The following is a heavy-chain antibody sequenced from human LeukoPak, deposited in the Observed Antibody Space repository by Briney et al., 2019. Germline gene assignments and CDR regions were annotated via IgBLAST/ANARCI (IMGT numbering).Heavy chain of an antibody. Sequence: AAVKVCCKASGYTFTGYYMHWVRQATGQGLEWMGRINPNSGGTNYAQRFQGRVTMTRDTSISTAYMELSRLRFDDTAVYYCAREALRYFDWLLPFYGMDVWGQGTTVTVSS. CDR3: AREALRYFDWLLPFYGMDV. D-gene: IGHD3-9*01. J-gene: IGHJ6*02. CDR1: GYTFTGYY. CDR2: INPNSGGT. V-gene: IGHV1-2*06.